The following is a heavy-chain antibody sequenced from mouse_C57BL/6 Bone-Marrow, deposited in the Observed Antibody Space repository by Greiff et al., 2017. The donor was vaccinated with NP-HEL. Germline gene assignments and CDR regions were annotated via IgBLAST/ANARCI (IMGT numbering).Heavy chain of an antibody. Sequence: DVMLVESGGDLVKPGGSLKLSCAASGFTFSSYGMSWVRQTPDKRLEWVATISSGGSYTYYPDSVKGRFTISRDNAKNTLYLQMSSLKSEDTAMYYCARLTGTYYFDYWGQGTTLTVSS. CDR1: GFTFSSYG. CDR2: ISSGGSYT. CDR3: ARLTGTYYFDY. V-gene: IGHV5-6*02. J-gene: IGHJ2*01. D-gene: IGHD4-1*01.